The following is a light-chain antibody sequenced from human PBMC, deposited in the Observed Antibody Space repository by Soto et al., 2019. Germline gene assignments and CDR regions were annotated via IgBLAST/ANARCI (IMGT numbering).Light chain of an antibody. CDR1: SSDVGSYNC. Sequence: QSVLTQPASVSGSPGQSITISCTGTSSDVGSYNCVSWYQQHPGTAPKLMIYDVSNRPSGVPDRFSGSKSGNTASLTISGLQAEDEADYYCNSYTGSSTYVFGTGTKVTVL. J-gene: IGLJ1*01. CDR2: DVS. CDR3: NSYTGSSTYV. V-gene: IGLV2-18*02.